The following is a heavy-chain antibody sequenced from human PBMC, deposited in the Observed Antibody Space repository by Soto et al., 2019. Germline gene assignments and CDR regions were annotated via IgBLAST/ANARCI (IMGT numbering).Heavy chain of an antibody. Sequence: PSETLSLTSAVSGGSISRGGYSWSWIRQPPGKGLEWIGYIYHSGSTYYNPSLKSRVTISVDRSKNQFSLKLSSVTAADTAVYYCARVSDEWLFDYWGQGTLVTVSS. CDR1: GGSISRGGYS. D-gene: IGHD3-3*01. V-gene: IGHV4-30-2*01. CDR2: IYHSGST. J-gene: IGHJ4*02. CDR3: ARVSDEWLFDY.